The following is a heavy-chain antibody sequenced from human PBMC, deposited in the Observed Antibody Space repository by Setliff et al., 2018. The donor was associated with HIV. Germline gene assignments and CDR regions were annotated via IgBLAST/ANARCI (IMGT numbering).Heavy chain of an antibody. J-gene: IGHJ3*02. CDR3: ARTRGAGGPFDI. CDR2: IYYSGST. Sequence: SETLSLTCTVSGGSFSSGGYYWSWIRQHPGKGLEWIGYIYYSGSTYNNPSLKSRITMSIDTSKNQFSLKLSSVTAADTAVYYCARTRGAGGPFDIWGKGTMVTVSS. CDR1: GGSFSSGGYY. V-gene: IGHV4-31*03. D-gene: IGHD2-8*02.